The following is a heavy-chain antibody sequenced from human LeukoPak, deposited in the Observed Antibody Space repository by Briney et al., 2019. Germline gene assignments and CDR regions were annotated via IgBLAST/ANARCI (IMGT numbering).Heavy chain of an antibody. CDR1: GYTFTGYY. Sequence: ASVKVSCKASGYTFTGYYMLWVRQAPGQGLEWMGWINPKSGGTNYAQKFLGRVTMPRDTPIITAHLVLSRLRSDDTAVYYCSRDDFWGGYYAHWGQGTLVTVSS. CDR2: INPKSGGT. CDR3: SRDDFWGGYYAH. D-gene: IGHD3-3*01. J-gene: IGHJ1*01. V-gene: IGHV1-2*02.